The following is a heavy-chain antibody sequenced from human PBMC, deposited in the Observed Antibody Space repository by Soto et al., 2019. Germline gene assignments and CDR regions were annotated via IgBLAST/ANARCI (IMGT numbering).Heavy chain of an antibody. CDR3: LNGDYY. CDR2: INRDSTVI. D-gene: IGHD3-16*01. Sequence: GGSLRLSCAASGFRFSTHYMNWTRQTPGKGLEWVSSINRDSTVIKYADSVKGRFTISRDNARNSLSLQMNSLRAEDTAVYYCLNGDYYVGPGTLVSVSS. CDR1: GFRFSTHY. V-gene: IGHV3-48*01. J-gene: IGHJ4*02.